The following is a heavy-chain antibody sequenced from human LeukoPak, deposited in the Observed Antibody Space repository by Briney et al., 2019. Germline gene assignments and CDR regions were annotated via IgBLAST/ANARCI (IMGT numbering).Heavy chain of an antibody. V-gene: IGHV3-64*01. CDR3: ARQGVVVTAATAFDI. Sequence: PGGSLRLSCAASGFTFSSYAMHWVRQAPGKGLEYVSAISSNWGSTYYAYSVKGRFTISGDNSKNTLYLQMGSLRAEDMAVYYCARQGVVVTAATAFDIWGQGTMVTVSS. CDR2: ISSNWGST. CDR1: GFTFSSYA. D-gene: IGHD2-21*02. J-gene: IGHJ3*02.